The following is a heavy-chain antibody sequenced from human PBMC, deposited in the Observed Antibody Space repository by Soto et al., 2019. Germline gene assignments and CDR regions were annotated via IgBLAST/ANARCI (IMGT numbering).Heavy chain of an antibody. CDR3: AKEGEYYYGSGSYSHAFDI. D-gene: IGHD3-10*01. CDR1: GFTFSSYS. J-gene: IGHJ3*02. CDR2: ISSSSSYI. Sequence: GGSLRLSCAASGFTFSSYSMNWVRQAPGKGLEWVSSISSSSSYIYYADSVKGRFTISRDNSKNTLYLQMNSLRAEDTAVYYCAKEGEYYYGSGSYSHAFDIWGQGTMVTVSS. V-gene: IGHV3-21*04.